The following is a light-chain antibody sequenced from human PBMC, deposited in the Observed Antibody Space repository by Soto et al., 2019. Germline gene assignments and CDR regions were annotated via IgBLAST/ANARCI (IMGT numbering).Light chain of an antibody. CDR2: GAS. CDR1: QSVSSN. J-gene: IGKJ1*01. V-gene: IGKV3-15*01. Sequence: IVLMQSSAPLSVSAGGMTTLSCRASQSVSSNLGWYQQKPGQAPKLLIYGASTMPTGIPSRFSGSGSGTEFILTISSLQSEDFAVYYCQQDNNWPRTFGQGTKVDIK. CDR3: QQDNNWPRT.